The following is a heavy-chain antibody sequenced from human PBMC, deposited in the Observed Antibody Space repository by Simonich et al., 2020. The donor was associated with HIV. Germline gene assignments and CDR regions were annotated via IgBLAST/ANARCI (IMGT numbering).Heavy chain of an antibody. D-gene: IGHD6-6*01. CDR3: ARQSLAARLFDD. CDR2: INHSGST. J-gene: IGHJ4*02. Sequence: QVQLQQWGAGLLKPSETLSLPCAVYGGSFSGYYWSWIRPPPGKGLEWIGEINHSGSTISSPSLKSRGTISVDPAKNQFSLKLSSVTAADTAVYYCARQSLAARLFDDWGQGTLVTVSS. V-gene: IGHV4-34*02. CDR1: GGSFSGYY.